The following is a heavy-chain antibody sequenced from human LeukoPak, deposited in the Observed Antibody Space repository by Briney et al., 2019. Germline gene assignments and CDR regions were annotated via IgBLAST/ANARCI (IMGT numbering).Heavy chain of an antibody. CDR2: IYSGGST. D-gene: IGHD3-22*01. Sequence: PGGSLRLSCAASGYTVSSNYMSWVRQAPGKGLEWVSVIYSGGSTYYADSVKGRFTISRDNSKNTLYLQMNSLRAEDTAVYYCARVYLDSSGYFYYYYYMDVWGKGTTVTVSS. V-gene: IGHV3-66*02. J-gene: IGHJ6*03. CDR3: ARVYLDSSGYFYYYYYMDV. CDR1: GYTVSSNY.